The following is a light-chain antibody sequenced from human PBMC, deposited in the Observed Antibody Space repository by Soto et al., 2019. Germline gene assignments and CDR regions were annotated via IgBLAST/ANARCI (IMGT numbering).Light chain of an antibody. CDR3: QQYGSSPLT. V-gene: IGKV3-20*01. CDR2: DAS. CDR1: QSVSSNY. Sequence: EIVLTQSPGTLSLSPGERATLSCRASQSVSSNYLVWYQQKPGQAPRLLVFDASNRATGIPHRFSGSGSGKDFTLTISRLEPEDFAVYYCQQYGSSPLTFGGGTKVEIK. J-gene: IGKJ4*01.